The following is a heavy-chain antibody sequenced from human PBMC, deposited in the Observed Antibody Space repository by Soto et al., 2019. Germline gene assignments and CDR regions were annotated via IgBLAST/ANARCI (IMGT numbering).Heavy chain of an antibody. Sequence: ASVPVSCKASCYTFTSYGISWVRQAPGQGLEWMGWMNPNSGNTGYAQKFQGRVTMTRNTSISTAYMELSSLRSEDTAVYYCARMFLTSGTLDYWGQGTLVTVSS. D-gene: IGHD6-13*01. V-gene: IGHV1-8*02. CDR3: ARMFLTSGTLDY. J-gene: IGHJ4*02. CDR2: MNPNSGNT. CDR1: CYTFTSYG.